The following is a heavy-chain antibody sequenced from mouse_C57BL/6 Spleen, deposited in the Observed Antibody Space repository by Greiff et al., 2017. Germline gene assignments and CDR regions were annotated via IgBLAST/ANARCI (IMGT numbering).Heavy chain of an antibody. D-gene: IGHD2-4*01. Sequence: QVQLKESGAELVKPGASVKMSCKASGYTFTTYPLEWMKQNHGKSLEWIGNFHPYNDDTKYNEKFKGKATLTVEKSSSTVYLELSRLTSDDSAVYYYAKGGYDYEFYYFDYWGQGTTLTVSS. J-gene: IGHJ2*01. V-gene: IGHV1-47*01. CDR3: AKGGYDYEFYYFDY. CDR2: FHPYNDDT. CDR1: GYTFTTYP.